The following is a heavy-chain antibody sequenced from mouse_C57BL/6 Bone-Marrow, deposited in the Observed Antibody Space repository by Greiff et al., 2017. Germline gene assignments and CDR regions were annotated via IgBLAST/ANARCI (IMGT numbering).Heavy chain of an antibody. V-gene: IGHV5-16*01. J-gene: IGHJ1*03. CDR3: ARDRGYSNYWYCDV. CDR2: INYDGSST. D-gene: IGHD2-5*01. Sequence: EVKLVESEGGLVQPGSSMTLSCTASGFTFSDYYMAWVRQVPEKGLEWVANINYDGSSTYYLDSLKSRFIISRDNAKNILYLQMSSLKSEDTATYYCARDRGYSNYWYCDVWGTGTTVTVSS. CDR1: GFTFSDYY.